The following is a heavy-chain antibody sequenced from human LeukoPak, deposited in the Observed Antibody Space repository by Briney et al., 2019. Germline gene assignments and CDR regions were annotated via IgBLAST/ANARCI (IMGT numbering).Heavy chain of an antibody. V-gene: IGHV4-39*01. CDR1: GASISTSTYY. Sequence: PSETLSLTCTVSGASISTSTYYWGWIRQPPGQGLEWIGSFSYSVSTHYNPSLKSRVAISVDTSKNQFSLRLSSVTAADTAVYYCARLADMVMGTWFDPWGQGTLVTVFS. CDR2: FSYSVST. CDR3: ARLADMVMGTWFDP. D-gene: IGHD5-18*01. J-gene: IGHJ5*02.